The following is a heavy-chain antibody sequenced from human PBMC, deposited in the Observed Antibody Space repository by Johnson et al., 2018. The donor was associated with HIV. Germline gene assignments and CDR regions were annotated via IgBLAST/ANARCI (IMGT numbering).Heavy chain of an antibody. Sequence: QVQLMESGGGVVQPGRSLRLSCAASGFTFSRYAMHWVRQAPGKGLEWVAFIRYDGSNKYYADSVKGRFTISRDNSKNTLYLQMNSLRAEDTAVYYCAKDHVKVVNDAFDIWGQGTMVTVSS. CDR3: AKDHVKVVNDAFDI. D-gene: IGHD3-22*01. CDR2: IRYDGSNK. J-gene: IGHJ3*02. CDR1: GFTFSRYA. V-gene: IGHV3-30*02.